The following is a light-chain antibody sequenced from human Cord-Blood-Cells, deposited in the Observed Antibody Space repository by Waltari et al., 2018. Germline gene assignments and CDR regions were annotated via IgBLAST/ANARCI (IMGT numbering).Light chain of an antibody. CDR3: QQSYSTLFT. CDR2: AAS. V-gene: IGKV1-39*01. Sequence: DIQMTQSPSSLSASVGDRVTITCRASQSIRSYLNWYQQKPGKAPKLLIYAASSLQSGVPSRVSGSGSGTDFTLTISSLQPEDVATYYCQQSYSTLFTFGPGTKVDIK. CDR1: QSIRSY. J-gene: IGKJ3*01.